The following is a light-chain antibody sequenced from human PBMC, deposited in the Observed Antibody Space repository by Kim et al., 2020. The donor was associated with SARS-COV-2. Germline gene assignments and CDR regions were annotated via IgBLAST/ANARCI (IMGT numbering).Light chain of an antibody. J-gene: IGKJ1*01. CDR3: QQYENSQWT. Sequence: IVLTQYPATLSLSPGERATLSCRASQRVSSMYLAWYQQKPGQAPRLLIYGAYNRATGIPDRFSGSGSGTDFTLTISRLEPEDCAVYYCQQYENSQWTFGQGTKVDIK. CDR2: GAY. CDR1: QRVSSMY. V-gene: IGKV3-20*01.